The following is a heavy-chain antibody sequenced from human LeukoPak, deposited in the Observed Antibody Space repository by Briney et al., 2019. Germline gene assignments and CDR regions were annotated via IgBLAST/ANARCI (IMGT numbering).Heavy chain of an antibody. Sequence: GGSLRLSCVASGFTVNNNYMSWVRQAPGKGLVWVSRINSDGTSTTYADSVKGRFTISRDNAKNTLYLQMNSLRAEDTAVYYCAREGSSYSMDVWGQGTTVTVSS. CDR2: INSDGTST. V-gene: IGHV3-74*01. J-gene: IGHJ6*02. CDR1: GFTVNNNY. CDR3: AREGSSYSMDV.